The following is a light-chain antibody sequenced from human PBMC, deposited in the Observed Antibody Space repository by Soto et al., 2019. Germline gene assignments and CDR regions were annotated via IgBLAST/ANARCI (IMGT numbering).Light chain of an antibody. CDR3: QQYGRSPWT. CDR1: QSVSSSY. CDR2: GAS. Sequence: VLTQSPGTLTLSPGDSATHSCRASQSVSSSYLAWYQQKPGQAPGLLIYGASSRATGIPDRFSGSGSGTDFTLTISRLQPEDFAVYYCQQYGRSPWTFGQGTKVDIK. J-gene: IGKJ1*01. V-gene: IGKV3-20*01.